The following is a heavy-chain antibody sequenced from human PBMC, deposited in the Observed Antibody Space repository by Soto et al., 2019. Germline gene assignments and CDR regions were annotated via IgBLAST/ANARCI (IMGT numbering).Heavy chain of an antibody. V-gene: IGHV5-51*01. Sequence: GESLKISCKGPGYEFSGYWIVWVRQMPGKGLEWMAMIYPGDSQTRYSPSFEGQVTISADKSISTASLEWSSLKASDTAMYYCARYNAPSLAGNWFDPWGHGTLVTVSS. CDR2: IYPGDSQT. CDR3: ARYNAPSLAGNWFDP. CDR1: GYEFSGYW. J-gene: IGHJ5*02. D-gene: IGHD1-20*01.